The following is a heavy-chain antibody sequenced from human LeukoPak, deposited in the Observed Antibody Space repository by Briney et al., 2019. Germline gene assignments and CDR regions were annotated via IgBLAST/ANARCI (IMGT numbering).Heavy chain of an antibody. V-gene: IGHV1-2*04. CDR1: GYTFTGYY. CDR3: ARGTSGSYYAASYYFDY. D-gene: IGHD1-26*01. J-gene: IGHJ4*02. CDR2: INPNSGGT. Sequence: ASVEVSCKASGYTFTGYYMHWVRQAPGQGLEWMGWINPNSGGTNYAQKFQGWVTMTRDTSISTAYMELSRLRSDDTAVYYCARGTSGSYYAASYYFDYWGQGTLVTVSS.